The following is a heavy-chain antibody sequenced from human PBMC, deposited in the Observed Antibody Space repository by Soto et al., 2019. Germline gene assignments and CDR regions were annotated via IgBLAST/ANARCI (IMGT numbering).Heavy chain of an antibody. CDR3: ARESGDNWDYEAY. V-gene: IGHV4-4*07. Sequence: SETLSLTCTVSGGSISSYHWSWIRQSAGKGLEWIGRIYTSGNTHYNPSLKSRVTVSIDTSKNQFILTVNSVTAADSAVYYCARESGDNWDYEAYWGQGTPVTVSS. J-gene: IGHJ4*02. D-gene: IGHD1-7*01. CDR1: GGSISSYH. CDR2: IYTSGNT.